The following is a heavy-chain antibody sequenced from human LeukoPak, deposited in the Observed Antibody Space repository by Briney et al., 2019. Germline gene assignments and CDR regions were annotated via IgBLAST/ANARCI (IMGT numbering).Heavy chain of an antibody. Sequence: GGSLRLSCAASGFTFSSYSMNWVRQAPGKGLEWVSYISSSSTIYYADSVKGRFTISRDNAKNSLYLQMNSLRDEDTAVYYCARGTVTTFFYYYGMDVWGQGTTVTVSS. CDR2: ISSSSTI. V-gene: IGHV3-48*02. J-gene: IGHJ6*02. CDR3: ARGTVTTFFYYYGMDV. D-gene: IGHD4-11*01. CDR1: GFTFSSYS.